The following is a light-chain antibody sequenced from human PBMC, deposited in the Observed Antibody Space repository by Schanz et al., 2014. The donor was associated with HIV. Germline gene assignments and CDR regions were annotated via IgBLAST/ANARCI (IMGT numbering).Light chain of an antibody. CDR1: QSVTSSH. V-gene: IGKV3-20*01. Sequence: ESVLTQSPGTLSLSPGERATLSCRASQSVTSSHLAWYQQKPGQAPRLLISGTSTRATGIPARFSGSGSGTEFALTISRLEPEDFAVYYCQQYATSPWTFGQGTKVDI. CDR2: GTS. CDR3: QQYATSPWT. J-gene: IGKJ1*01.